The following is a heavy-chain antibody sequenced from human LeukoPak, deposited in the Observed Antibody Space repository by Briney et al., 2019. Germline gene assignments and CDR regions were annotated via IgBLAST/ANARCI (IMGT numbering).Heavy chain of an antibody. J-gene: IGHJ4*02. V-gene: IGHV5-51*01. D-gene: IGHD6-6*01. CDR1: GYSFTSYW. CDR3: ARQKKSGIAARPPTDY. Sequence: GESLKISCKGSGYSFTSYWIGWVRQMPGKGLEWMGIIYPGDSDTRYSPSFQGQVTISADKSISTAYLQRSSLKASDTAMYYCARQKKSGIAARPPTDYWGQGTLVTVSS. CDR2: IYPGDSDT.